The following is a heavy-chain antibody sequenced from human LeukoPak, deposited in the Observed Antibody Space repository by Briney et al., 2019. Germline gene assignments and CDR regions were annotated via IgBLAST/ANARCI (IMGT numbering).Heavy chain of an antibody. CDR1: EFTFSHFA. J-gene: IGHJ4*02. V-gene: IGHV3-30*10. Sequence: GRSLRLSCAVSEFTFSHFAMHWVRQAPGKGLEWVAVVSSHGNDGYYTDSVKGRFTISRDNSKNTLYLQIDSLRAEDTAIYYCTRDAYNFNDFDYWGQGTLVTVSS. CDR2: VSSHGNDG. CDR3: TRDAYNFNDFDY. D-gene: IGHD5-24*01.